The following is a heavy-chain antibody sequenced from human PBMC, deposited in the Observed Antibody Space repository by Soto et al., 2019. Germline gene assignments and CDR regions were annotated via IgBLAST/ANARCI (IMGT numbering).Heavy chain of an antibody. CDR1: GFTASSNY. Sequence: EVQLVETGGGLIQPGGSLRLSCAASGFTASSNYMSWVRQAPGKGLEWVSVIYSGGSTYYADSVKGRFTISRDNSKNTLYLQMNSLRAEDTAVYYCARDRGVSPPNYYYYGMDVWGQGTTVTVSS. CDR3: ARDRGVSPPNYYYYGMDV. D-gene: IGHD3-10*01. CDR2: IYSGGST. J-gene: IGHJ6*02. V-gene: IGHV3-53*02.